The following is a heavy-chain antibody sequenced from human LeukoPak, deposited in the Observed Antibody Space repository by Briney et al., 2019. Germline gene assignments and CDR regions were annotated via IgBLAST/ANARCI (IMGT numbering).Heavy chain of an antibody. J-gene: IGHJ4*02. CDR3: AREGYYGSGSPPSLYFDY. Sequence: QPGRSLRLSCAASGFTFSSYGMHWVRQAPGKGLEWVAVIWYDGSNKYYADSVKGRFTISRDNSKNTLYLQMNSLRAEDTAVYYCAREGYYGSGSPPSLYFDYWGQGTLVTVSS. CDR2: IWYDGSNK. V-gene: IGHV3-33*01. CDR1: GFTFSSYG. D-gene: IGHD3-10*01.